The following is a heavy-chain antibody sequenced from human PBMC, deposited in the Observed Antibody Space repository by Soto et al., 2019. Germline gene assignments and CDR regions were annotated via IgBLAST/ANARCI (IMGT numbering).Heavy chain of an antibody. J-gene: IGHJ4*02. Sequence: GGSLRLSCAASGFTLSSHGMHWVRQAPGKGLEWVAVLSHDGSNKFYAVSVEGRFTISRDDSKNTLYLQMDSLRAEDTAMYYCAKENTFADYWGQGTLVTVSS. CDR1: GFTLSSHG. CDR3: AKENTFADY. V-gene: IGHV3-30*18. CDR2: LSHDGSNK. D-gene: IGHD2-2*02.